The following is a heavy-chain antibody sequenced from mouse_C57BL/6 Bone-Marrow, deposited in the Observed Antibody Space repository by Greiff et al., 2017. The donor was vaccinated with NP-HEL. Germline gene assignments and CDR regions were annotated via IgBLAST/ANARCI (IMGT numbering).Heavy chain of an antibody. CDR3: TRGGTVFAY. V-gene: IGHV1-69*01. J-gene: IGHJ3*01. CDR1: GYTFTSYW. CDR2: IDPSDSYT. D-gene: IGHD3-3*01. Sequence: QVQLQQPGAELVMPGASVKLSCKASGYTFTSYWMHWVKQRPGQGLEWIGEIDPSDSYTNYNQKFKGKSTLTVDKSSSTAYMELRSLTSEDSAVYYCTRGGTVFAYWGQGTLVTVSA.